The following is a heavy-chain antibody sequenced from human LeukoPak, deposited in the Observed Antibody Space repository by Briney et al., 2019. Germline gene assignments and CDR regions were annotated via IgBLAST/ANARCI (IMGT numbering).Heavy chain of an antibody. CDR3: AKDMGTTGTRSYAFDI. J-gene: IGHJ3*02. Sequence: PGGSLRLSCAAPGFTFDDYAMHWVRQAPGKGLEWVSGISWNSGNIGYADSVKGRFTISRDNAKNSLYLQMNSLRAEDTALYYWAKDMGTTGTRSYAFDIWGQGTMVTVSS. D-gene: IGHD1-1*01. CDR2: ISWNSGNI. V-gene: IGHV3-9*01. CDR1: GFTFDDYA.